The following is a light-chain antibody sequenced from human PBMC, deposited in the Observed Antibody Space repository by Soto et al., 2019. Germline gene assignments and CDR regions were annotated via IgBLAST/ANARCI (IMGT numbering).Light chain of an antibody. CDR3: QSYDNSLSVYV. Sequence: QSFLTQPPSVSGAPGRRVTIACTGSSSNIGAHYDVHWYQQLPGTAPKLLIYGNSNRPSGVPDRFSGSKSGTSASLAITGLQAEDEADYYCQSYDNSLSVYVFGTGTKVTVL. J-gene: IGLJ1*01. CDR1: SSNIGAHYD. CDR2: GNS. V-gene: IGLV1-40*01.